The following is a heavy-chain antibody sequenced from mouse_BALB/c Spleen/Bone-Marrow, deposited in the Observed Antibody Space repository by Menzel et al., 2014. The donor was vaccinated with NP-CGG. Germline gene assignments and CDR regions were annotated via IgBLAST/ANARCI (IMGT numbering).Heavy chain of an antibody. CDR1: GYTFTSYY. CDR3: TRPYYGYVGYAY. V-gene: IGHV1S81*02. Sequence: QVQLQQPGAELVTPGASVKLSCKASGYTFTSYYMYWVKQRPGQGLEWIGEINPSNGGTNFNEKFKSKATLTVDKSSSTAYMQLSSLTFEDSAIYYCTRPYYGYVGYAYWGQGTQVTVSA. D-gene: IGHD1-2*01. CDR2: INPSNGGT. J-gene: IGHJ3*01.